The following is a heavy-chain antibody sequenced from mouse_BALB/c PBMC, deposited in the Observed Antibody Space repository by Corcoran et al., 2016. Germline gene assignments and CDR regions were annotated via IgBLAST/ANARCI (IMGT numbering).Heavy chain of an antibody. CDR2: ILPGSGST. J-gene: IGHJ4*01. V-gene: IGHV1-9*01. CDR3: ARYYGNYYAMDY. CDR1: GYIFSSYW. D-gene: IGHD2-1*01. Sequence: QVQLQQSGAELMKPGASVKISCKATGYIFSSYWIEWVKRRPGHGLEWIGEILPGSGSTNYNEKFKGKATFTADTSSNTAYMQLSSLTSEDSAVYYCARYYGNYYAMDYWGQGTSVTVSS.